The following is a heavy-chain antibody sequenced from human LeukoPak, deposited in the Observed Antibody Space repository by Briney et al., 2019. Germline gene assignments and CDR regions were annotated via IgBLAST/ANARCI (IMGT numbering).Heavy chain of an antibody. D-gene: IGHD1-26*01. J-gene: IGHJ3*02. Sequence: GGSLRLSCAASGFTFSSYEMNWVRQAPGKGLEWVSSISSSSSYIYYADSVKGRFTISRDNAKNSLYLQMNSLRAEDTAVYYCARDRYSGSQQSPDAFDIWGQGTMVTVSS. CDR2: ISSSSSYI. CDR3: ARDRYSGSQQSPDAFDI. V-gene: IGHV3-21*01. CDR1: GFTFSSYE.